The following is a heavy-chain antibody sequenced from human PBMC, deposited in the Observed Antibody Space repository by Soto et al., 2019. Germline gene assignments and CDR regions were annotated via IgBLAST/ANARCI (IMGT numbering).Heavy chain of an antibody. J-gene: IGHJ4*02. Sequence: QVQLVESGGGVVQPGRSLRLSCIASGFTFNNHAMHWVRQAPGRGLEGVAAISVDGRDKYGAYSVKGRFTISRDNANNTLYLQTNSLRAEDTAVYYCARSLTPRSGYFDYWGQGTLVTVSS. CDR3: ARSLTPRSGYFDY. CDR2: ISVDGRDK. V-gene: IGHV3-30*04. CDR1: GFTFNNHA.